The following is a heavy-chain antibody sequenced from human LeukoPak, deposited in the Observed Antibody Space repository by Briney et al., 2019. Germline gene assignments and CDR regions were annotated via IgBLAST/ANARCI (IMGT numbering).Heavy chain of an antibody. J-gene: IGHJ4*02. CDR3: ARDWGSSDYFDY. CDR1: GFTFSSYG. D-gene: IGHD6-6*01. CDR2: ISYDGSNK. Sequence: GRSLRLSCAASGFTFSSYGMHWVRQAPGKGLEWVAVISYDGSNKYYADSVKGRFTISRDNAKNSLYLQMNSLRAEDTAVYYCARDWGSSDYFDYWGQGTLVTVSS. V-gene: IGHV3-30*03.